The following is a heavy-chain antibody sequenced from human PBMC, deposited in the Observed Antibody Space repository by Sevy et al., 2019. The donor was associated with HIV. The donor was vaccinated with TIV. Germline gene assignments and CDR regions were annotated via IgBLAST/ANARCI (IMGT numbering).Heavy chain of an antibody. CDR2: INPNSGGT. Sequence: ASVKVSCKASGYTFTGYYMHWVRQAPGQGLEWMGWINPNSGGTNYAQKFQGWVTMTRDTSISTAYMELSRLRSDDTAVYYCARGRNNRWTTGGDAFDIWGQGTMVTVSS. J-gene: IGHJ3*02. CDR3: ARGRNNRWTTGGDAFDI. D-gene: IGHD7-27*01. V-gene: IGHV1-2*04. CDR1: GYTFTGYY.